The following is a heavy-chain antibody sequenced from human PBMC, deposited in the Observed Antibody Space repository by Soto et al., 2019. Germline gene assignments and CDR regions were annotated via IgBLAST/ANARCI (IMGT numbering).Heavy chain of an antibody. CDR3: AKAPPFIVVVPAAFDY. D-gene: IGHD2-2*01. CDR2: ISGSGGST. Sequence: VGSLRLSCAASGFTFSSYAMSWVRQAPGKGLEWVSAISGSGGSTYYADSVKGRFTISRDNSKNTLYLQMNSLRAEDTAVYYCAKAPPFIVVVPAAFDYWGQGTLVTVSS. J-gene: IGHJ4*02. V-gene: IGHV3-23*01. CDR1: GFTFSSYA.